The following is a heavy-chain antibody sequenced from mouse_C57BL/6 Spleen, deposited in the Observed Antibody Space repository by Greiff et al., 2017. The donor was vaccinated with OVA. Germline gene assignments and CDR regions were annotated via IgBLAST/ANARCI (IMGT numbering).Heavy chain of an antibody. V-gene: IGHV5-12*01. D-gene: IGHD3-2*02. CDR3: ARLGSSGYYFDY. Sequence: EVKLEESGGGLVQPGGSLTLSCAASGFTFSDYYMYWVRQTPEKRLEWVAYISNGGGSTYYPDTVKGRFTISRDNAKNTLYLQMSRLKYEDTAMYYCARLGSSGYYFDYWGQGTTLTVSS. J-gene: IGHJ2*01. CDR1: GFTFSDYY. CDR2: ISNGGGST.